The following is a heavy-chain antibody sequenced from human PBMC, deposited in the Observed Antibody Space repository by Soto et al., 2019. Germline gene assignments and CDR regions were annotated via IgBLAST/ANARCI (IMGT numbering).Heavy chain of an antibody. CDR3: ARLTSYDSSGDYCY. D-gene: IGHD3-22*01. CDR1: GFTFSSYS. Sequence: EVQLVESGGGLVKPGGSLRLSCAASGFTFSSYSMNWVRQAPGKGLEWVSSISSSSSYIYYADSVKGRFTISRDNAKNSLYLQMTSLRAEDTDVYYCARLTSYDSSGDYCYWGQGTLVTVSS. CDR2: ISSSSSYI. V-gene: IGHV3-21*01. J-gene: IGHJ4*02.